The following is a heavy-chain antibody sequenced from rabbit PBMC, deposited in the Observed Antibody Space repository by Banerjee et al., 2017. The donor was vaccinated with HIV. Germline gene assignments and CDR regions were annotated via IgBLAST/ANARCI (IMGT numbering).Heavy chain of an antibody. D-gene: IGHD2-1*01. Sequence: QEQLVESGGGLVQPGGSLKLSCKASGFDFSSYGVSWVRQAPGKGLEWIGYIDPVFGSTYYASWVNGRFTISSHNAQNTLYLQLNSLTAADTATYFCVKGDGGYDDYAPFNLWGPGTLVTVS. V-gene: IGHV1S47*01. CDR2: IDPVFGST. CDR1: GFDFSSYG. CDR3: VKGDGGYDDYAPFNL. J-gene: IGHJ4*01.